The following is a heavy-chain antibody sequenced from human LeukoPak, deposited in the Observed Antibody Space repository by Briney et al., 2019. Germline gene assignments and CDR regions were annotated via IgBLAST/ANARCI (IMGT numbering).Heavy chain of an antibody. D-gene: IGHD6-19*01. J-gene: IGHJ6*02. Sequence: GGSLRLSCAASGFTFSSYWMHWVRQAPGKGLVWVSRINSDGSSTSYADSVKGRFTISRDNAKNSLYLQMNSLRAEDTALYYCAKAGIAVAYGMDVWGQGTTVTVSS. CDR1: GFTFSSYW. CDR2: INSDGSST. V-gene: IGHV3-74*01. CDR3: AKAGIAVAYGMDV.